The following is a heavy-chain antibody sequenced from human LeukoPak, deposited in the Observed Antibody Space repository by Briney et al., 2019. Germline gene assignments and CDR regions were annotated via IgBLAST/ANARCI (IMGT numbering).Heavy chain of an antibody. Sequence: GGSLRLSCAASGFTVSSNYMSWVRQAPGKGLEWVANIKQDGSEKYYVDSVKGRFTISRDNAKNSLYLQMNSLRAEDTAVYYCARWLDYWGQGTLVTVSS. CDR2: IKQDGSEK. CDR3: ARWLDY. J-gene: IGHJ4*02. V-gene: IGHV3-7*01. CDR1: GFTVSSNY. D-gene: IGHD5-12*01.